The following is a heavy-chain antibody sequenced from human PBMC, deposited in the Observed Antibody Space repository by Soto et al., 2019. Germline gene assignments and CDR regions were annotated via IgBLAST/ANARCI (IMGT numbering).Heavy chain of an antibody. CDR2: MNAKSGDT. Sequence: ASVKVSFKASGYTFSDFDINWLRQAAGQGPEWMGWMNAKSGDTFSAQRLQGKFNMTWDTSLSTAYMEAGSLTSDDAAIYYCARGNPFNYAGFDVWGQGTTVTVSS. CDR1: GYTFSDFD. CDR3: ARGNPFNYAGFDV. V-gene: IGHV1-8*01. J-gene: IGHJ6*02. D-gene: IGHD3-16*01.